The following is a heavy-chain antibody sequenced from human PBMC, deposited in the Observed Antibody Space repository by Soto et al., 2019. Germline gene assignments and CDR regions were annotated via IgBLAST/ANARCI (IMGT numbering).Heavy chain of an antibody. CDR2: ISHTGST. D-gene: IGHD3-10*01. CDR3: ARAVAPYFGTWFDP. CDR1: GGSITSGNSYS. V-gene: IGHV4-30-2*01. J-gene: IGHJ5*02. Sequence: SETLSLTCAVSGGSITSGNSYSWSWIRQPPGKGLEWIGSISHTGSTSYNPSLKSRLTMSVDKSKNQFSLRLSSVTAADMAVYYCARAVAPYFGTWFDPWGQGILVTSPQ.